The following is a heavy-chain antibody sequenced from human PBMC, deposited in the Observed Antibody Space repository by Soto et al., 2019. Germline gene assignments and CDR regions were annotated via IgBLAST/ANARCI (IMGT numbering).Heavy chain of an antibody. V-gene: IGHV1-18*01. CDR3: ARGFKYSYPDY. J-gene: IGHJ4*02. CDR1: GFRIIRYG. Sequence: GSVKVSLQAPGFRIIRYGICWGRQAPGQGLEWLGWISGYNGDTTYAQKLQGRVTMTTDTSTTTAYMEVWSLRSDDTAVYYCARGFKYSYPDYWGQGSLVTVSS. D-gene: IGHD5-18*01. CDR2: ISGYNGDT.